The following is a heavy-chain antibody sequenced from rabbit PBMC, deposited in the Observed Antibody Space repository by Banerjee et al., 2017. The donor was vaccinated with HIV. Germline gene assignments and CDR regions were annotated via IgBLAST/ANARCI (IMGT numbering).Heavy chain of an antibody. D-gene: IGHD6-1*01. J-gene: IGHJ4*01. CDR1: GFSFNNNYV. CDR3: VRVQYSYGYDGYAYALFSL. Sequence: QSLEESGGDLVKPGASLTLTCTASGFSFNNNYVMCWVRQAPGKGLEWIACINSNTGNTVYASWAKGPFTISKTSSTTVTLQMTSLTAADTATYFCVRVQYSYGYDGYAYALFSLWGQGTLVTVS. V-gene: IGHV1S40*01. CDR2: INSNTGNT.